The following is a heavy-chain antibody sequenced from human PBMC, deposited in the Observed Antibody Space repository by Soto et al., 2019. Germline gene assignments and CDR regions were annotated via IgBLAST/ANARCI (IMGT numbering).Heavy chain of an antibody. CDR2: INPASAST. CDR3: ARDLAAGDH. D-gene: IGHD6-13*01. CDR1: GYTFTHYD. V-gene: IGHV1-46*01. J-gene: IGHJ4*02. Sequence: QVQLVQSGAEVKKPGASVKLSCRTSGYTFTHYDIHWVRQAPGQGLEWLAIINPASASTNYAQDFQGRVILTMDTSTTTVDMELSGLRAEDTAIFYCARDLAAGDHWGQGTLVTVSS.